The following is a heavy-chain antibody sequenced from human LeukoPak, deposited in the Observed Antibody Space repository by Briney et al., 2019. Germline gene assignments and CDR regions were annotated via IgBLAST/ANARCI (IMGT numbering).Heavy chain of an antibody. CDR1: GGSFSGYY. CDR2: INHSGST. J-gene: IGHJ4*02. Sequence: KSSETLSLTCAVYGGSFSGYYWSWIRQPPGKGLEWIGEINHSGSTNYNPSLKSRVTISVDTSKNQFSLKLSSVTAADTAVYYCARGNFRTMVRGQRLGIYYFDYWGQGTLVTVSS. CDR3: ARGNFRTMVRGQRLGIYYFDY. V-gene: IGHV4-34*01. D-gene: IGHD3-10*01.